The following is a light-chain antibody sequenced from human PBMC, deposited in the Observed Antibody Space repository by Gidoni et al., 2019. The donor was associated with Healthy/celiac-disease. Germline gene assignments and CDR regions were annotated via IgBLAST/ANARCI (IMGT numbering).Light chain of an antibody. V-gene: IGKV1-5*01. CDR2: DAS. CDR1: QSISSW. CDR3: QQYNSYSYT. Sequence: DIQMTQSPSTLSASVGDRVTITCRASQSISSWLAWYQQKPGKAPKLLIYDASSLESGVPSRFSGSGSGTEFTLTISSLQPDDFATYYCQQYNSYSYTFGQXTKLEI. J-gene: IGKJ2*01.